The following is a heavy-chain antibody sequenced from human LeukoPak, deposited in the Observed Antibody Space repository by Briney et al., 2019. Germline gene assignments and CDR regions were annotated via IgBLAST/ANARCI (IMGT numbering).Heavy chain of an antibody. CDR3: ARAGRDGYDLAY. J-gene: IGHJ4*02. CDR1: GFTFSSYW. Sequence: PGGSLRLSCAASGFTFSSYWMSWVRQAPGKGLEWVAIIYSDGNTYYADSVKGRFIISRDNSKNTLYLQMSSLRADDTAVYYCARAGRDGYDLAYWGQGTLATVSS. D-gene: IGHD5-24*01. CDR2: IYSDGNT. V-gene: IGHV3-53*01.